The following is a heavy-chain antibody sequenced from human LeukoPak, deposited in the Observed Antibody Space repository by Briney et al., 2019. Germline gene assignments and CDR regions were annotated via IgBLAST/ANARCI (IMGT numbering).Heavy chain of an antibody. CDR1: GFTFNDYA. CDR3: ATSDH. Sequence: GRSLRLSCAASGFTFNDYAMHWVRQTPGKGLEWVSGISWNSDSIGYADSVKGRFTISRDNAKDSLYLQMNSLRADDTALYYCATSDHWGQGALVTVSS. J-gene: IGHJ4*02. V-gene: IGHV3-9*01. CDR2: ISWNSDSI.